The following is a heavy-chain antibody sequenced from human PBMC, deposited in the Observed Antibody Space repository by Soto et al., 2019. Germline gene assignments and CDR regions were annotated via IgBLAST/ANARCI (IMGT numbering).Heavy chain of an antibody. D-gene: IGHD3-3*01. V-gene: IGHV4-31*03. CDR2: IYYSGST. CDR3: ARETLDFWSGFPYGMDV. J-gene: IGHJ6*02. Sequence: QVQLQESGPGLVKPSQTLSLTCTVSGGSISSGGYYWSWIRQHPGKGLEWIGYIYYSGSTYYNPSRKSRVTMSVDTSKNQFSLKLSSVTAADTAVYYCARETLDFWSGFPYGMDVWGHGTTVTVSS. CDR1: GGSISSGGYY.